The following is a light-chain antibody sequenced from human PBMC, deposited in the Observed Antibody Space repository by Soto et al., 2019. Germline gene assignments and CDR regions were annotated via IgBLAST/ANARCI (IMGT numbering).Light chain of an antibody. CDR3: QAWDSSNVV. CDR1: SSNIGIND. Sequence: QSVLTQPPSASGTPGQRVTVSCSGSSSNIGINDVHWYRQLSGTAPQILIYDSNQRATGVPDRFSGSRSGTSASLAISGLQSDDEADYYCQAWDSSNVVFGGGTKLTVL. CDR2: DSN. V-gene: IGLV1-44*01. J-gene: IGLJ2*01.